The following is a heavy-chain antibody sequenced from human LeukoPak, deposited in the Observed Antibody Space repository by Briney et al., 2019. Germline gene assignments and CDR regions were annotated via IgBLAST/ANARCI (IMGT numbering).Heavy chain of an antibody. CDR3: ARADSSSWYRAFDI. J-gene: IGHJ3*02. D-gene: IGHD6-13*01. V-gene: IGHV4-4*07. CDR2: IYTSGST. Sequence: SETLSLTCTVSGGSISSYCWSWIRQPAGKGLEWIGRIYTSGSTNYNPSLKSRVTMSVDTSKNQFPLKLSSVTAADTAVYYCARADSSSWYRAFDIWGQGTMVTVSS. CDR1: GGSISSYC.